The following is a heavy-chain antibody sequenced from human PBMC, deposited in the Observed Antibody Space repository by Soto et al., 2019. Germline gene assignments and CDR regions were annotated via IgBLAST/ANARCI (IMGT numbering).Heavy chain of an antibody. Sequence: QVQLQESGPGLVKPSETLSLTCTVSGSPISSYYWSWFRQPPGQGLEWVGYIYYTGTTTYNPSFKSRITISLDSSKSQFSQNLRSVTAADTAVYYCARLGDYYQAFDYWGQEALVTVSS. V-gene: IGHV4-59*08. CDR3: ARLGDYYQAFDY. CDR2: IYYTGTT. J-gene: IGHJ4*02. CDR1: GSPISSYY. D-gene: IGHD3-22*01.